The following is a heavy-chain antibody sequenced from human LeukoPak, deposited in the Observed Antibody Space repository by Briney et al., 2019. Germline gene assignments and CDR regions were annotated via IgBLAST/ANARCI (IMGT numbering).Heavy chain of an antibody. CDR3: ARDESSGWYAVAFRD. V-gene: IGHV4-34*01. Sequence: SETLSLTCAVYGGSFSGYYWSWIRQPPGKGLEWIGEINHSGSTNYNPSLKSRVTISVDTSKNQFSLKLSSVTAADTAVYYCARDESSGWYAVAFRDWGQGTLVTVSS. J-gene: IGHJ4*02. CDR2: INHSGST. CDR1: GGSFSGYY. D-gene: IGHD6-19*01.